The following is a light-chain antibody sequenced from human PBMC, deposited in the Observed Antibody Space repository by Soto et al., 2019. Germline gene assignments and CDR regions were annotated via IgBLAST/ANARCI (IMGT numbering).Light chain of an antibody. V-gene: IGKV3-11*01. CDR2: DAS. CDR1: QSVSSY. CDR3: QQRSSWTRT. Sequence: EIVLTQSPATLSLSPGERATLSCRASQSVSSYLAWYQHKPGQAPRLLIYDASNRATGIPARFSGSGSGTDFNLTISSLEPEDFTVYYCQQRSSWTRTFGQGTKVEIK. J-gene: IGKJ1*01.